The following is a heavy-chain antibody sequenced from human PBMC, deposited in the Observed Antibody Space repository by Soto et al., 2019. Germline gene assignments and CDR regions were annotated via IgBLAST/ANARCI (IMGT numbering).Heavy chain of an antibody. CDR2: VYYSGST. Sequence: QLQLQESGPGLVKPSETLSLTCTVSGGSISSNSYYWGWIHQPPGKGLEWIGSVYYSGSTYYNPSLKSRVTISVDSSKNQFSLKLSSVTAADTAVYYCARQRAGYCSGVTCPPAFDIWGQGTMVTVSS. V-gene: IGHV4-39*01. D-gene: IGHD2-15*01. CDR1: GGSISSNSYY. J-gene: IGHJ3*02. CDR3: ARQRAGYCSGVTCPPAFDI.